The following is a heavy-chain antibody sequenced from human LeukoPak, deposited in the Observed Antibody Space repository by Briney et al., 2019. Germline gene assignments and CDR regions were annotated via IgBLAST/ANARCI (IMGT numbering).Heavy chain of an antibody. CDR1: GYTFTDYY. V-gene: IGHV1-69-2*01. CDR3: ATVVVPAANTDY. D-gene: IGHD2-2*01. Sequence: GASVKVSCKVSGYTFTDYYMHWVQQAPGRGLEWMGLVDPEDGETIYAEKFQGRVTITADTSTDTAYMELSSLRSEDTAVYYCATVVVPAANTDYWGQGTLVTVSS. J-gene: IGHJ4*02. CDR2: VDPEDGET.